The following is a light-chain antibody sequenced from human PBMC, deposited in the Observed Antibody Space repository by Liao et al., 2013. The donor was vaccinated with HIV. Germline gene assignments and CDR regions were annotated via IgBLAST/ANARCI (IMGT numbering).Light chain of an antibody. J-gene: IGLJ3*02. CDR3: QAWDSSTEV. Sequence: SYELTQPPSVSVSPGQTARITCSGDKLGDKYASWYQKKPGQSPILVIYQDSKRPSGIPERFSGSNSGNTATLTISGTQAMDEADYYCQAWDSSTEVFGGGTKLTVL. CDR1: KLGDKY. CDR2: QDS. V-gene: IGLV3-1*01.